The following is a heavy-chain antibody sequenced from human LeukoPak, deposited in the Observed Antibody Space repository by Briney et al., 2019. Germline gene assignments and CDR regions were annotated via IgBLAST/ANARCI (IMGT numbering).Heavy chain of an antibody. CDR2: IYYSGST. Sequence: PSETLSLTCTVSGGSISSYYWSWIRQPPGKGLEWIGYIYYSGSTNYNPSLKSRVTISVDTSKNQFSLKLSSVTAADTAVYYCARQGSPGAVAGKVFDYWGQGTLVTVPS. D-gene: IGHD6-19*01. CDR3: ARQGSPGAVAGKVFDY. J-gene: IGHJ4*02. V-gene: IGHV4-59*08. CDR1: GGSISSYY.